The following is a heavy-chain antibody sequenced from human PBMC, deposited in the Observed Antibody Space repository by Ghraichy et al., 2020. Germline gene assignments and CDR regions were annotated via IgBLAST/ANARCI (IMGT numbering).Heavy chain of an antibody. D-gene: IGHD3-16*02. J-gene: IGHJ4*02. CDR3: ARAYYDYVWGSYRYLGYFDY. CDR1: GGSISSSSYY. V-gene: IGHV4-39*01. CDR2: IYYSGST. Sequence: SETLSLTCTVSGGSISSSSYYWGWIRQPPGKGLEWIGSIYYSGSTYYNPSLKSQVTISVDTSKNQFSLKLSSVTAADTAVYYCARAYYDYVWGSYRYLGYFDYWGQGTLVTVSS.